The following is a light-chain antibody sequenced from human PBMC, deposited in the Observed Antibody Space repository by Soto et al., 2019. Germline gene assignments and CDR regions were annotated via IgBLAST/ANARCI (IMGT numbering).Light chain of an antibody. J-gene: IGLJ1*01. CDR2: SNN. Sequence: QSVLTQPPSASGTPGQRVTISCSGSSSNIGSNTVNWYQQLPGTAPKLLIYSNNQRPSGVPDRFSGFKSGTSASLAISGLQSDDEADYYCAAWDDSLNGRVFGTGTKLTVL. CDR3: AAWDDSLNGRV. CDR1: SSNIGSNT. V-gene: IGLV1-44*01.